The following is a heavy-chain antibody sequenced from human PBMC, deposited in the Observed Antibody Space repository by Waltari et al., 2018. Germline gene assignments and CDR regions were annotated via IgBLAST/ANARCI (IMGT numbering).Heavy chain of an antibody. CDR2: IYHSGST. J-gene: IGHJ3*02. V-gene: IGHV4-38-2*02. D-gene: IGHD1-26*01. CDR1: GYSISSGYY. CDR3: ARLGALVPFDI. Sequence: QVQLQESGPGLVKPSETLSLTCTVSGYSISSGYYWGWIRQPPGKGLEWIGSIYHSGSTSYNPSLKSRVTISVDTSKNQFSLKLSSVTATDTAVYYWARLGALVPFDIWGQGTMVTVSS.